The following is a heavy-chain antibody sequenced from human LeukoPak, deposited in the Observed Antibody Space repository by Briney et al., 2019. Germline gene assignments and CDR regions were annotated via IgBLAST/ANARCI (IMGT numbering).Heavy chain of an antibody. Sequence: APVKVSCKASGYTFIDNYMHWIRQAPGQGLEWMGWINPNNGGTQSAQKFQGRVTLTRDSSIRTAYMELSRLTSDDTAVYFCARGALSGSYWYFDLWGAGTLVTVSS. CDR3: ARGALSGSYWYFDL. D-gene: IGHD2/OR15-2a*01. CDR1: GYTFIDNY. V-gene: IGHV1-2*02. J-gene: IGHJ2*01. CDR2: INPNNGGT.